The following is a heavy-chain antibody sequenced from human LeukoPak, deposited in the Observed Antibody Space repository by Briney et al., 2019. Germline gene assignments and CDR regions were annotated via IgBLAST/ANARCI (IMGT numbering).Heavy chain of an antibody. J-gene: IGHJ4*02. V-gene: IGHV3-7*01. D-gene: IGHD2/OR15-2a*01. CDR2: IKKDGSEK. CDR3: AGGAGFLIDY. CDR1: GFTFSNYW. Sequence: GGSLRLSCAASGFTFSNYWMNWVRQAPGRGPEWVAIIKKDGSEKYYVDSVKGRFTISRDNAKNSLYLQMNSLRADDTAVYFCAGGAGFLIDYWGQGALVTVSS.